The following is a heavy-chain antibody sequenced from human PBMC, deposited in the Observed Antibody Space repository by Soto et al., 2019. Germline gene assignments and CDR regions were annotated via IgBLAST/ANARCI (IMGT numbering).Heavy chain of an antibody. CDR3: ARRQLRGPIDY. V-gene: IGHV4-28*01. Sequence: PSETLSLTCAVSGYSISSSNWWGWIRQPPGKGLEWIWYIYYSGTTYYNPSLKSRVTMSVDTSKSQFSLNLTSVTAVDTAVYSCARRQLRGPIDYWGQGTMVTVSS. CDR2: IYYSGTT. J-gene: IGHJ4*02. D-gene: IGHD6-6*01. CDR1: GYSISSSNW.